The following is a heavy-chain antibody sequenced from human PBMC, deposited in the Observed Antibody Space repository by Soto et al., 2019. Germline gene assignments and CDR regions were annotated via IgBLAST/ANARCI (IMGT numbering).Heavy chain of an antibody. CDR2: ISGGGDGT. V-gene: IGHV3-23*01. CDR3: ARKVSGSAGRPDLWYFDL. CDR1: GFTFSGYA. J-gene: IGHJ2*01. D-gene: IGHD3-10*01. Sequence: EVQLLDSGGGLVQPGGSLRLSCAASGFTFSGYALTWVRQAPGKGLEWVSAISGGGDGTFYADSVKGRFTISRDNSENMLYLQMNTPRAEDPAVYYCARKVSGSAGRPDLWYFDLWGRGTLVTVSS.